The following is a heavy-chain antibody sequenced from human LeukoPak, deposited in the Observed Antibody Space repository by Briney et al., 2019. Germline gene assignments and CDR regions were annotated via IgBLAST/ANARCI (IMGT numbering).Heavy chain of an antibody. V-gene: IGHV3-7*01. CDR1: GFSMSVYW. CDR2: IKQDGSER. J-gene: IGHJ6*03. Sequence: PGGSLRLSCEASGFSMSVYWMSWVRQAPGKGLEWVGNIKQDGSERNYVDSVKGRFTISRDNAKNSLYLQMNSLRAEDTAVYYCAGNGVVATIQSYYYYYMDVWGKGTTVTVSS. CDR3: AGNGVVATIQSYYYYYMDV. D-gene: IGHD5-12*01.